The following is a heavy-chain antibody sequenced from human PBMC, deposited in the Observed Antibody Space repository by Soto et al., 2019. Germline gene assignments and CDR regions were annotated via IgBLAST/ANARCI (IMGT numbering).Heavy chain of an antibody. CDR1: GGTFSSYT. J-gene: IGHJ6*02. CDR3: AGDDSIGITMVRGVPTRPYYGMDV. Sequence: SVKVSCKASGGTFSSYTISWVRQAPGQGLEWMGRIIPILGIANYAQKFQGRVTITADKSTSTAYMELSSLRSEDTAVYYCAGDDSIGITMVRGVPTRPYYGMDVWGQGTTVTVSS. D-gene: IGHD3-10*01. V-gene: IGHV1-69*04. CDR2: IIPILGIA.